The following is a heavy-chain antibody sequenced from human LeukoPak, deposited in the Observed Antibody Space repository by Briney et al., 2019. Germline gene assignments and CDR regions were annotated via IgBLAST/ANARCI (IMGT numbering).Heavy chain of an antibody. J-gene: IGHJ4*02. V-gene: IGHV4-4*02. CDR3: ASREYSGSYSGTGY. Sequence: SETLSLTCAVSGVSISSSNWWSWVRQPPGKGLEWIGEIYHSGSTNYNPSLKSRVTISVDKSKNQFSLKLSSVTAADTAVYYCASREYSGSYSGTGYWGQGTLVTVSS. CDR1: GVSISSSNW. CDR2: IYHSGST. D-gene: IGHD1-26*01.